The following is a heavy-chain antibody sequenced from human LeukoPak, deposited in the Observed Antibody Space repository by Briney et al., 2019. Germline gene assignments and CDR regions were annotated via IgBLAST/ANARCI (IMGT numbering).Heavy chain of an antibody. D-gene: IGHD2-2*01. Sequence: GASVKVSCKASGYTFTSYGISWVRQAPGQGLEWMGWISAYNGSTNYAQKLQGGVTMTTDTSTSTAYMELRSLRSDDTAVYYCARHSINGGIVVVPAARGAFDIWGQGTMVTVSS. CDR1: GYTFTSYG. CDR3: ARHSINGGIVVVPAARGAFDI. J-gene: IGHJ3*02. V-gene: IGHV1-18*01. CDR2: ISAYNGST.